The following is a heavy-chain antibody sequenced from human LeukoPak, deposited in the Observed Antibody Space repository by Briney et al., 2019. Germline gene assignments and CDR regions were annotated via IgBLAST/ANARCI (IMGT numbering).Heavy chain of an antibody. D-gene: IGHD6-19*01. CDR2: IYDTGSN. J-gene: IGHJ2*01. CDR1: GYSISSGYY. CDR3: ASGSSGWLWYFDL. Sequence: SETLSLTCAVSGYSISSGYYWGWIRQPPGKGLEWIGSIYDTGSNYYTPSLKSRVTISIDTSKNQFSLELSSVTAADTAVYYCASGSSGWLWYFDLWGRGTLVTVSS. V-gene: IGHV4-38-2*01.